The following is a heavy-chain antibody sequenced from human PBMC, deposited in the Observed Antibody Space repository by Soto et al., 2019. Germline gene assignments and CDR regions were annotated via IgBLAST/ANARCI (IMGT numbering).Heavy chain of an antibody. CDR3: ARDGSSGAYYYYYYGMDV. CDR2: IIPIFGTA. J-gene: IGHJ6*02. Sequence: SVKVSCKASGGTFSSYAISWVRQAPGQGLEWMGGIIPIFGTANYAQKFQGRVTNTADESTSTAYMELSSLRSEDTAVYYCARDGSSGAYYYYYYGMDVWGQGTTVTVSS. V-gene: IGHV1-69*13. D-gene: IGHD3-22*01. CDR1: GGTFSSYA.